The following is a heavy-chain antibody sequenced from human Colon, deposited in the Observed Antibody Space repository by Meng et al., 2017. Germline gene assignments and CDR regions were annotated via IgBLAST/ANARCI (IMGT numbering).Heavy chain of an antibody. D-gene: IGHD2-8*01. J-gene: IGHJ3*02. V-gene: IGHV4-59*01. CDR1: GVSITNYY. CDR2: IYYSGTI. CDR3: AKSTRMAIRGYDAFDI. Sequence: SETLSLTCTVSGVSITNYYWSFIRQPPGKGLEWIGYIYYSGTINYNPSLKSRVTMSVDASKNQFSLKLNSLTAADTAVYFCAKSTRMAIRGYDAFDIWGQGPMVTVSS.